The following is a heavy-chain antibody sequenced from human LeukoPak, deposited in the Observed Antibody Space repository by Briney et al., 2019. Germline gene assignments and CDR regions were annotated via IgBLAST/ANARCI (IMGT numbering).Heavy chain of an antibody. CDR2: IKQDGSDK. CDR3: ARDFLRYFNWST. D-gene: IGHD3-9*01. CDR1: GFSFSNYW. Sequence: GGSLRLSCAASGFSFSNYWMSWVRQSPGKGLEWVANIKQDGSDKYYLDSVKGRFTISRDNAKNSIYLQMNSLRAEDTAVYYCARDFLRYFNWSTWGQGTLVTVSS. V-gene: IGHV3-7*04. J-gene: IGHJ5*02.